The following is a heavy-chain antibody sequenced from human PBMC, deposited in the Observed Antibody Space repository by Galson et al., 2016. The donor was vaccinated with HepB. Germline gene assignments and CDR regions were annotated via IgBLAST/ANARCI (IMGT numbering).Heavy chain of an antibody. J-gene: IGHJ4*02. V-gene: IGHV3-23*01. CDR3: AKGGSDFWSGYRFDY. CDR2: LSAGGGST. Sequence: SLRLSCAASGFTFSNSAMTWVRQAPGKALEWVSALSAGGGSTYYADSVKGRFTISRDNSKNTLYLQMNSLRADDTAVYHGAKGGSDFWSGYRFDYWGPGALVTVSS. CDR1: GFTFSNSA. D-gene: IGHD3-3*01.